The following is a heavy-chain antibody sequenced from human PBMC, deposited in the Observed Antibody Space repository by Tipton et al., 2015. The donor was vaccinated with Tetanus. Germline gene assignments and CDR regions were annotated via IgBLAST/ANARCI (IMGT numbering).Heavy chain of an antibody. CDR1: GDSITRDGYS. Sequence: SGDSITRDGYSWHWIRQPPGKGLEWVGYVYYTGDTNYNPSLKSRVTISMDRSENQISLKMTSVTAADTAVYYCAGVTAQRTELYFEHWGQGTQVTVSS. CDR3: AGVTAQRTELYFEH. J-gene: IGHJ1*01. CDR2: VYYTGDT. V-gene: IGHV4-61*08. D-gene: IGHD2-8*02.